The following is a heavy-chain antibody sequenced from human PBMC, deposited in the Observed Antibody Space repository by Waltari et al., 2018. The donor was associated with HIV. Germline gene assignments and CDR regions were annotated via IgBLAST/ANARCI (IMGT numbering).Heavy chain of an antibody. Sequence: EVQLEQSGGGLVKTGGSLILSCVTPGLDFNTYTLNWIRQAPGKGLDWVSSVSPTNYIYYADSVRGRFTVSRDNVKKSLYLQMNRLRVDDSALYFCALTDAHFDYWGRGSRVTVSS. J-gene: IGHJ4*02. CDR2: VSPTNYI. D-gene: IGHD2-21*02. V-gene: IGHV3-21*02. CDR3: ALTDAHFDY. CDR1: GLDFNTYT.